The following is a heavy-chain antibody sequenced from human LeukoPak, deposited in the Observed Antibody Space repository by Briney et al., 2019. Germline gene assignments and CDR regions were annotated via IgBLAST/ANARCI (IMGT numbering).Heavy chain of an antibody. CDR2: IYTSGST. CDR1: GGSISSGSYY. Sequence: SETLSLTCTVSGGSISSGSYYWSWIRQPAGKGLEWIGCIYTSGSTNYNPSLKSRVTISVDTSKNQFSLKLSSVTTADTAVYYCARDNARGGSFSDYLRYFQHWGQGTLVTVSS. J-gene: IGHJ1*01. CDR3: ARDNARGGSFSDYLRYFQH. D-gene: IGHD5/OR15-5a*01. V-gene: IGHV4-61*02.